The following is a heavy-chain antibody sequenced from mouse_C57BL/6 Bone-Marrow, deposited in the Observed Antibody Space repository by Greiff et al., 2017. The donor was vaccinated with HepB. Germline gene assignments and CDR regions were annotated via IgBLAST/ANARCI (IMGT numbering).Heavy chain of an antibody. V-gene: IGHV1-81*01. CDR3: ARNTNYHPYYFDY. Sequence: QVQLKQSGAELARPGASVKLSCKASGYTFTSYGISWVKQRTGQGLEWIGEIYPRSGNTYYNEKFKGKATLTADKSSSTAYMELRRLTSEDSAVYVCARNTNYHPYYFDYWGQGTTLTVSS. CDR2: IYPRSGNT. D-gene: IGHD2-5*01. CDR1: GYTFTSYG. J-gene: IGHJ2*01.